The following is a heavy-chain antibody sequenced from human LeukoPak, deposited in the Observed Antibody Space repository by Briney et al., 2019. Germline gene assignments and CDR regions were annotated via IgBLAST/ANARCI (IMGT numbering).Heavy chain of an antibody. Sequence: SETLSLTCTVSGGSISSSSYYWGWIRQPPGKGLEWIGSIYYSVSTYYNPSLKSRVTISVDTSKNQFSLKLSSVTAADTAVYYCARSIAARPTPNFDYWGQGTLVTVSS. CDR3: ARSIAARPTPNFDY. J-gene: IGHJ4*02. CDR1: GGSISSSSYY. D-gene: IGHD6-6*01. CDR2: IYYSVST. V-gene: IGHV4-39*07.